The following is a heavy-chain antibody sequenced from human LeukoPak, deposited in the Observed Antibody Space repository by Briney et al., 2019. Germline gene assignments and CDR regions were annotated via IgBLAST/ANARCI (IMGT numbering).Heavy chain of an antibody. CDR3: ASKRFGYDSSGYYKQDDAFDI. CDR1: GGSISSSNW. D-gene: IGHD3-22*01. CDR2: IYHSGST. J-gene: IGHJ3*02. Sequence: SETLSLTCAVSGGSISSSNWWSWVRQPPGKGLEWIGEIYHSGSTNYNPSLKSRVTISVDKSKNQFSLKLSSVTAADMAVYYCASKRFGYDSSGYYKQDDAFDIWGQGTMVTVSS. V-gene: IGHV4-4*02.